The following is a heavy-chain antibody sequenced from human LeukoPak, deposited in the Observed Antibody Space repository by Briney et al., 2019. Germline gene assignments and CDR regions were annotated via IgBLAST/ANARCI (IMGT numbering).Heavy chain of an antibody. CDR1: GFTFNNYA. Sequence: GGSLRLSCAASGFTFNNYAMTWVRQTPGKGPEWVSLISWKGDTTAYAESVRGRFTISRDNAKNSLYLHMNSLRPEDTAFYHCARHRCSSTTCSFDSWGQGSLVTVSS. D-gene: IGHD2-2*01. J-gene: IGHJ4*02. CDR2: ISWKGDTT. CDR3: ARHRCSSTTCSFDS. V-gene: IGHV3-20*01.